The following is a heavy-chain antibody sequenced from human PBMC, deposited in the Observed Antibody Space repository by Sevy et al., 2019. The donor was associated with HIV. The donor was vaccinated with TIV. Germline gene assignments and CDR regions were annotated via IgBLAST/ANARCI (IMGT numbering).Heavy chain of an antibody. V-gene: IGHV4-59*08. Sequence: SETLSLTCTVSGGSISSYYWSWIRQPPGKGLEWIGYMYYSGSTNYNPSLKSRVTISVDTSKNQFSLKLSSVTAADTAVDYCARGLLDTAMVNVWFDPWGQGTLVTVSS. CDR2: MYYSGST. CDR3: ARGLLDTAMVNVWFDP. J-gene: IGHJ5*02. CDR1: GGSISSYY. D-gene: IGHD5-18*01.